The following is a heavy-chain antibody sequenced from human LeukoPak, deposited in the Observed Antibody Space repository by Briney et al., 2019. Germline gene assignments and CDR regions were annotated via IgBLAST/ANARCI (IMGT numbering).Heavy chain of an antibody. CDR2: VNGGGDIT. D-gene: IGHD2-2*01. Sequence: GGSLRLSCAASGSPFGGYAMTWVRQAPGKGLEWVSSVNGGGDITYYRDSVKGRSTISRGNSKNTLSLRMDSLRAEDTGVYYCGKAFCSSTSCSFDFWGQGILVTVAS. V-gene: IGHV3-23*01. CDR3: GKAFCSSTSCSFDF. J-gene: IGHJ4*02. CDR1: GSPFGGYA.